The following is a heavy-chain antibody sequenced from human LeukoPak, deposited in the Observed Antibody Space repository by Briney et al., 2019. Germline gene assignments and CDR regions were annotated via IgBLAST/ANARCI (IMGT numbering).Heavy chain of an antibody. CDR2: IYYSGST. Sequence: SQTLSRTCTVSGGSISSGDYYWSWIRQPPGKGLEWIGYIYYSGSTYYNPSLKSRVTISVDTSKNQFSLKLSSVTAADTAVYYCARGSADWGSGPVFDYWGQGTLVTVSS. V-gene: IGHV4-30-4*01. J-gene: IGHJ4*02. CDR3: ARGSADWGSGPVFDY. CDR1: GGSISSGDYY. D-gene: IGHD7-27*01.